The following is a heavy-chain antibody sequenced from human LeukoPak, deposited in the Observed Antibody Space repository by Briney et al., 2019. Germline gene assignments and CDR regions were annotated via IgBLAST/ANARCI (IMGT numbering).Heavy chain of an antibody. V-gene: IGHV3-21*01. CDR3: ATSSGWYRFFDY. Sequence: GGSLRLSCVASGFTFTTYSMNWVRLAPGKGLEWVSSISTTGDFIHYADSVKGRFTISRDNAKNSLYLQMNSLRAEDTAVYYCATSSGWYRFFDYWGQGTLVTVSS. CDR1: GFTFTTYS. D-gene: IGHD6-19*01. CDR2: ISTTGDFI. J-gene: IGHJ4*02.